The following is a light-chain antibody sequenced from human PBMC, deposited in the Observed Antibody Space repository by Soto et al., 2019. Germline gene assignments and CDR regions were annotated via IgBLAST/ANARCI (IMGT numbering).Light chain of an antibody. Sequence: EIGLTQSPGSLSLSPGERATISCRAIQSVDSSFFAWYHQKPGQAPRLLIYGASTRATGIPDRVIRSGSGTDISLNISRLATGEFAVYYGQQYVSSVTFGQATKVEIK. V-gene: IGKV3-20*01. CDR3: QQYVSSVT. J-gene: IGKJ1*01. CDR2: GAS. CDR1: QSVDSSF.